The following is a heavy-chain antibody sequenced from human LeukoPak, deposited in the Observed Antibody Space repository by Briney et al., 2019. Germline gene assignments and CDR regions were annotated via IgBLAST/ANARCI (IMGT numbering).Heavy chain of an antibody. J-gene: IGHJ4*02. Sequence: PGESLRLSCAASGFTFSSFAMSWVRQAPGKGLEWVSAIRGSDGSTYYADSVKGRFTISRDISKNTLSLQMNSLRAEDTAVYYCARDGFGGALDYWGQGTLVTVSS. CDR2: IRGSDGST. CDR1: GFTFSSFA. D-gene: IGHD3-10*01. CDR3: ARDGFGGALDY. V-gene: IGHV3-23*01.